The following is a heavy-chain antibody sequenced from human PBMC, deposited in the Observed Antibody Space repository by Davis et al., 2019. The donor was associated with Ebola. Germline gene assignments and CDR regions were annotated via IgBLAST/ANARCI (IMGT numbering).Heavy chain of an antibody. D-gene: IGHD6-6*01. CDR3: TVVRKGYFQH. J-gene: IGHJ1*01. Sequence: GSLRLSCAASGFTFSDYYMSWIRQPPGKGLEWIGEIYHSGSTNYNPSLKSRVTISVDKSKNQFSLKLSSVTAADTAVYYCTVVRKGYFQHWGQGTLVTVSS. CDR1: GFTFSDYY. CDR2: IYHSGST. V-gene: IGHV4-34*08.